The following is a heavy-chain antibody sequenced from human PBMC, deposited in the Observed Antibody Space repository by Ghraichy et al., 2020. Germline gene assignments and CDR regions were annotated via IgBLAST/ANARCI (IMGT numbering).Heavy chain of an antibody. D-gene: IGHD3-10*01. V-gene: IGHV4-31*03. CDR2: IYYSGST. J-gene: IGHJ6*03. CDR1: GGSISSGGYY. Sequence: TLSLTCTVSGGSISSGGYYWSWIRQHPGKGLEWIGYIYYSGSTYYNPSLKSRVTISVDTSKNQFSLKLSSVTAADTAVYYCARELFTMVRGVDYYYYYMDVWGKGTTVTVSS. CDR3: ARELFTMVRGVDYYYYYMDV.